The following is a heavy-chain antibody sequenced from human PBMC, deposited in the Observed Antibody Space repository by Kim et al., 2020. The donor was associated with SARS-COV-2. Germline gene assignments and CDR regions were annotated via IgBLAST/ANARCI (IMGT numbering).Heavy chain of an antibody. CDR2: ISAYNGNT. J-gene: IGHJ6*02. V-gene: IGHV1-18*01. Sequence: ASVKVSCKASGYTFTNYGISWVRQAPGQGLEWMGWISAYNGNTNYVQKLQGRVTMTTDTSTSTAYMELRSLRSDDTAVYYCARDYLLWFGESYGMDVWGQGTTVTVSS. D-gene: IGHD3-10*01. CDR1: GYTFTNYG. CDR3: ARDYLLWFGESYGMDV.